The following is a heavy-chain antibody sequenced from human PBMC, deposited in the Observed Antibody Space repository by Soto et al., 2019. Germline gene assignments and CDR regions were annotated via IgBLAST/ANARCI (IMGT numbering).Heavy chain of an antibody. CDR1: GFTFSSYG. CDR3: ARHQVGYRVTDY. J-gene: IGHJ4*02. Sequence: GGSLRLSCAASGFTFSSYGMHWVRQAPGKGLEWVANIKEDGSQKYYVDSVKGRFTISRDNAKNSLYLQMNSLRAEDTAVYYCARHQVGYRVTDYWGQGTLVTVSS. CDR2: IKEDGSQK. V-gene: IGHV3-7*01. D-gene: IGHD1-26*01.